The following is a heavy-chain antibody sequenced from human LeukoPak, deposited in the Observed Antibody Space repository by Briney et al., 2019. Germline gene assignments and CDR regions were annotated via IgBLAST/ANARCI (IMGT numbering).Heavy chain of an antibody. V-gene: IGHV3-23*01. CDR2: ISGGGGPT. D-gene: IGHD6-25*01. Sequence: GGSLRLSCAASGFTVSSNYAMSWVRQAPGKGLEWVSAISGGGGPTYYADSVKGRFTISRDNSKNTLYLQMNSLRAEDAAVYFCAKNSGYSWQYFFDYWGQGTLVTVSS. CDR3: AKNSGYSWQYFFDY. CDR1: GFTVSSNYA. J-gene: IGHJ4*02.